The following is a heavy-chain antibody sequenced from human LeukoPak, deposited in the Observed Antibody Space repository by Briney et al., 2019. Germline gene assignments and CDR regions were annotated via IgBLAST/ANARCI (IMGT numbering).Heavy chain of an antibody. Sequence: VASVKVSCKASGGTFSSYAISWVRQAPGQGLEWMGIINPSGGSTSYAQKFQGRVTMTRDMSTSTVYMELSSLRSEETAVYYCARDFGRSWYSFHYYMDVWGKGTTVTVSS. J-gene: IGHJ6*03. CDR2: INPSGGST. D-gene: IGHD6-13*01. V-gene: IGHV1-46*01. CDR1: GGTFSSYA. CDR3: ARDFGRSWYSFHYYMDV.